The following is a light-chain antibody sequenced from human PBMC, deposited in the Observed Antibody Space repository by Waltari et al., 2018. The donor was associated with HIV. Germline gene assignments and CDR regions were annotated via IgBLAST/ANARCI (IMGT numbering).Light chain of an antibody. J-gene: IGLJ1*01. CDR3: CSYAGSSYV. Sequence: QSALTQPRSVSGSPGQSVTISCTGTSSDVGGYNYVSWYQQHPGKAPKLMLYDVTTPPSGVPDRFSGSKSGNTASLTISGLQAEDEADYYCCSYAGSSYVFGIGTKVTVL. CDR1: SSDVGGYNY. V-gene: IGLV2-11*01. CDR2: DVT.